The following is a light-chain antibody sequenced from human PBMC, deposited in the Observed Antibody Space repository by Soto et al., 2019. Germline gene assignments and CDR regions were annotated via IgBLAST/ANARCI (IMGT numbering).Light chain of an antibody. V-gene: IGLV2-11*01. CDR3: CSYADTYVE. CDR2: DVD. CDR1: SSYVGGYNY. Sequence: HSVLTQPRSVSGSPGQSVTISCTGTSSYVGGYNYVSWYQQHPGKAPKLMIYDVDKRPSGVPDRFSGSKSGNTASLTISGLQAEDEADYYCCSYADTYVELGGGTKLTVL. J-gene: IGLJ2*01.